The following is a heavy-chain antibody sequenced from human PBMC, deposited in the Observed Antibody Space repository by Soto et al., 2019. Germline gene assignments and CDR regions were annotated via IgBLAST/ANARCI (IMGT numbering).Heavy chain of an antibody. V-gene: IGHV4-59*02. D-gene: IGHD3-16*02. CDR3: WKWGYPAMQAFDI. J-gene: IGHJ3*02. Sequence: PAETLSLTCTVSGASVRDYNWNWIRQPPGRGLEWIGFIHHTGSNNYSPSLRSRVTISVDTYSNQFSLMMTSVTAPDKAVYYCWKWGYPAMQAFDIWGQGTMVTVSS. CDR2: IHHTGSN. CDR1: GASVRDYN.